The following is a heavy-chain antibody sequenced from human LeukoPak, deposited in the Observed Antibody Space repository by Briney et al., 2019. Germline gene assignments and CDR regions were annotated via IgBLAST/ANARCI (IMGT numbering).Heavy chain of an antibody. V-gene: IGHV4-4*09. CDR3: ARLGPPYSRNYYYMDV. CDR1: GGSISSYY. J-gene: IGHJ6*03. Sequence: SETLSLTCTVSGGSISSYYWSWIRQPPGKGLEWIGYIYTSGSTNYNPSLKSRVTISVDTFKNQFSLKLSSVTAADPAVYYCARLGPPYSRNYYYMDVWGKGTTVTVSS. CDR2: IYTSGST. D-gene: IGHD6-13*01.